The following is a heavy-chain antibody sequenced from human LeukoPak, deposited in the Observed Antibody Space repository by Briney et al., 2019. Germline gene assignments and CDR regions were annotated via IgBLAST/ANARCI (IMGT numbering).Heavy chain of an antibody. V-gene: IGHV3-33*01. Sequence: GGSLRLSCAASGLTFSSYGMHWVRQAPGKGLEWVAVISYDGSNKYYADSVKGRFTVSRDNSRNTLNLQLNSLRAEDTAVYYCARGLGIWYFDLWGRGTLVTVSP. J-gene: IGHJ2*01. CDR1: GLTFSSYG. CDR2: ISYDGSNK. CDR3: ARGLGIWYFDL.